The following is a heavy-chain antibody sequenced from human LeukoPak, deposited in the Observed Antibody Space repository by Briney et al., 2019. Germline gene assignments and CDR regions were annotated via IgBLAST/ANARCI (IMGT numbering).Heavy chain of an antibody. J-gene: IGHJ4*02. D-gene: IGHD2/OR15-2a*01. CDR3: AKPGSEYTILSFDY. CDR1: GFTFSSYA. V-gene: IGHV3-23*01. Sequence: PGGSLRLSCAASGFTFSSYAMSWVRQAPGKGLEWVSAISGSGGSTYYADSVKGRFTISRDNSKNTLYLQMNSLKAEDTAVYYCAKPGSEYTILSFDYWGQGTLVTVSS. CDR2: ISGSGGST.